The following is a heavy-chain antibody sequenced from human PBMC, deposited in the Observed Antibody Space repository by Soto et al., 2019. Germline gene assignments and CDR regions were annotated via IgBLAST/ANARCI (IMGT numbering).Heavy chain of an antibody. J-gene: IGHJ3*02. CDR2: ISPYNGNT. CDR1: GYTFISYG. CDR3: ARDQTKWLTDAFDI. V-gene: IGHV1-18*01. Sequence: HVQLVQSGAEVKKPGASLKVSCKASGYTFISYGVSWVRQAPGQGLEWLGWISPYNGNTNYAQQFQGRITMTTDTYTSTVYMDLRSLRTDDTAVYYCARDQTKWLTDAFDIGGHGTMVVVSS. D-gene: IGHD5-12*01.